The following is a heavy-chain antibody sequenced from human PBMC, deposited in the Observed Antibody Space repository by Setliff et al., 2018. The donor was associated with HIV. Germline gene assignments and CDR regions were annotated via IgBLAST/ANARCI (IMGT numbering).Heavy chain of an antibody. J-gene: IGHJ5*02. D-gene: IGHD2-15*01. CDR1: GGYLSNHH. Sequence: PSETLSLTCTVSGGYLSNHHWIWIRQPPGKGLEWIGRISDSGTADYDPSLKSRLTISLDTSRNQLSLKLTSVTAADTAIYYCVALVPGGGGRGPWGQGTLVTVSS. V-gene: IGHV4-59*03. CDR3: VALVPGGGGRGP. CDR2: ISDSGTA.